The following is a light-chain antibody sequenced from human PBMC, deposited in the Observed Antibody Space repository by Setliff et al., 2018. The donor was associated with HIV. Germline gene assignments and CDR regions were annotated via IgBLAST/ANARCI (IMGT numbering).Light chain of an antibody. CDR1: SSDVGSYNL. Sequence: QSVLTQPASVSGSPGQSITISCTGTSSDVGSYNLVSWYQQHPGKAPQLIIYEGNKRPSGVSTRFSGSKSGNTASLTISGLQAEDEADYYCCSFAGSSTSVFGTGTKVTVL. CDR2: EGN. J-gene: IGLJ1*01. V-gene: IGLV2-23*01. CDR3: CSFAGSSTSV.